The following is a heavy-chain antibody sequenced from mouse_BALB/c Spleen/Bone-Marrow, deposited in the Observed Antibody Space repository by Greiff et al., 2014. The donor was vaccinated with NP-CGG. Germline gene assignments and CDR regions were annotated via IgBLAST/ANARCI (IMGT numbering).Heavy chain of an antibody. CDR3: TRWGDYYDYYCDY. CDR2: IYPGNSDT. D-gene: IGHD2-4*01. J-gene: IGHJ2*01. CDR1: GYTFTSYW. Sequence: EVKLMESGTVLARPGASVKMSCKASGYTFTSYWMHWVKQRPGQGLEWIGAIYPGNSDTGYDQNFKGKAKLTAVTSTSTAYMELSSLTNEDSAVYYCTRWGDYYDYYCDYWGQGTTLTVAS. V-gene: IGHV1-5*01.